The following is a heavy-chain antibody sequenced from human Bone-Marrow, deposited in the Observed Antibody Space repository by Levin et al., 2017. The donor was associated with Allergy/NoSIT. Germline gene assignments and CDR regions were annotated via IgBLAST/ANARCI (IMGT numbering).Heavy chain of an antibody. CDR3: ARDGDVVVPTATRGAFDI. V-gene: IGHV4-61*02. D-gene: IGHD2-2*01. CDR2: IYSRGST. Sequence: SETLSLTCTVSGGSISSDEYFWNWIRQPAGTELEWIGRIYSRGSTNYNPSLESRVTISRDTSKNQFSLKMTSVTAADTAVYYCARDGDVVVPTATRGAFDIWGQGTMVTVSP. J-gene: IGHJ3*02. CDR1: GGSISSDEYF.